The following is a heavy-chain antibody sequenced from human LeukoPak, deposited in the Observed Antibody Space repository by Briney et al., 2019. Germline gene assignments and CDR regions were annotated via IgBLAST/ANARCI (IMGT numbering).Heavy chain of an antibody. J-gene: IGHJ6*03. CDR3: ARSWFWSGYYYYYMDV. D-gene: IGHD3-3*01. CDR1: GGSINSYY. V-gene: IGHV4-59*01. Sequence: SETLSLTCTVSGGSINSYYWSWIRQPPGKGLEWIGYIYYSGNTNYNPSLKSRVSISIDTSKNQLSLKLSSVTAADTAVYYCARSWFWSGYYYYYMDVWGKGTTVTVSS. CDR2: IYYSGNT.